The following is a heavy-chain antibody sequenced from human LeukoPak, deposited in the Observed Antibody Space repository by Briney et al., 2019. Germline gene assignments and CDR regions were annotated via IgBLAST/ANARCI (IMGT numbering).Heavy chain of an antibody. CDR2: INHSGST. V-gene: IGHV4-34*01. J-gene: IGHJ6*03. CDR1: GGSFSGYY. D-gene: IGHD2-2*01. Sequence: SETLSLTCAVYGGSFSGYYWSWIRQPPGKGLEWIGEINHSGSTNYNPSLKSRVTISVDTSKNQFSLKLSSVTAADTAVYYCASYCSSTSCYDMDVWGKGTTVTVSS. CDR3: ASYCSSTSCYDMDV.